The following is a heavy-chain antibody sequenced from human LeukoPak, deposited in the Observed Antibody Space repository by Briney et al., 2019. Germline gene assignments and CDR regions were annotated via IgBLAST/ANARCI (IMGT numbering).Heavy chain of an antibody. CDR1: GYTFTGYH. V-gene: IGHV1-2*06. CDR2: INPNSGGT. D-gene: IGHD2-21*02. CDR3: ASEKLYCGGDCYPNPFDY. J-gene: IGHJ4*02. Sequence: ASVKVSCKASGYTFTGYHMHWVRQAPGQGLEWMGRINPNSGGTNYAQKFQGRVTMTRDTSINTAYMELSRLRSDDTAVYYCASEKLYCGGDCYPNPFDYWGQGTLVTVSS.